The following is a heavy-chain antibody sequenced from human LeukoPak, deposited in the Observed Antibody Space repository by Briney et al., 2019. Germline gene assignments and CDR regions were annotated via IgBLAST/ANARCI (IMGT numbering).Heavy chain of an antibody. J-gene: IGHJ4*02. CDR1: GYTFTSYG. Sequence: ASVKVSCKASGYTFTSYGISWVRQAPGQGLEWMGWISAYNGNTNYAQKLQGRVTMTRDTSTSTVYMELGSLRSEDTAVYYCARDLESSSPPSFDYWGQGTLVTVSS. V-gene: IGHV1-18*01. D-gene: IGHD6-6*01. CDR2: ISAYNGNT. CDR3: ARDLESSSPPSFDY.